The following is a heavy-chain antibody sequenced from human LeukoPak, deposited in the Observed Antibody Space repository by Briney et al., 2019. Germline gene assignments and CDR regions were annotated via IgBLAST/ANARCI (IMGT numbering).Heavy chain of an antibody. CDR3: ARYVYCSSTSCYVNNVFDI. J-gene: IGHJ3*02. CDR2: INPNSGGA. Sequence: ASVKVSCKASGYTFTGYYMHWVRQAPGQGLEWMGWINPNSGGANYAQKFQGRVTMTRDTSISTAYMELSRLRSDDTAVYYCARYVYCSSTSCYVNNVFDIWGQGTMVTVSS. V-gene: IGHV1-2*02. D-gene: IGHD2-2*01. CDR1: GYTFTGYY.